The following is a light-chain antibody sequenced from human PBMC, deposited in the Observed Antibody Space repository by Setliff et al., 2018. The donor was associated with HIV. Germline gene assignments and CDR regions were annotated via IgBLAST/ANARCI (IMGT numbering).Light chain of an antibody. CDR1: SSDVGGYNF. J-gene: IGLJ1*01. Sequence: QSVLTQPASVSGSPGQSITISCTGTSSDVGGYNFVCWYQQHPGKAPKLMIYDVNERPSGVSNRFSGSKSGNMASLTISGLQAEDEADYYCSSFTSSTTDGFGTGTKVTVL. V-gene: IGLV2-14*03. CDR2: DVN. CDR3: SSFTSSTTDG.